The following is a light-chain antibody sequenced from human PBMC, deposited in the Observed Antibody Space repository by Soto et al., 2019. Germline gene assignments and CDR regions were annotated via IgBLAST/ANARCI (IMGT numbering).Light chain of an antibody. V-gene: IGKV3-11*01. Sequence: ESVLTQSPATLSLSPGDRATLSCRASQSIDNYLAWYQQRPGQAPRLLIYDASNRASGIPSRFSGSGSGTEFTLTISSLEPEDFAVYFCQQRSNWLFGGGTKVEIK. CDR2: DAS. CDR3: QQRSNWL. CDR1: QSIDNY. J-gene: IGKJ4*01.